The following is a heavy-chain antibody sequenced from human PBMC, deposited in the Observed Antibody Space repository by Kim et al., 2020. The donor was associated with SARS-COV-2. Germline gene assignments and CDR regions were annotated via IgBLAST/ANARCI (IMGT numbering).Heavy chain of an antibody. V-gene: IGHV3-30*18. J-gene: IGHJ4*02. CDR1: GFTFSSYG. CDR3: AKDSATVVTLAVD. D-gene: IGHD4-17*01. CDR2: ISYDGSNK. Sequence: GGSLRLSCAASGFTFSSYGMHWVRQAPGKGLEWVAVISYDGSNKYYADSVKGRFTISRDNSKNTLYLQMNSLRAEDTAVYYCAKDSATVVTLAVDWGQGTLVTVSS.